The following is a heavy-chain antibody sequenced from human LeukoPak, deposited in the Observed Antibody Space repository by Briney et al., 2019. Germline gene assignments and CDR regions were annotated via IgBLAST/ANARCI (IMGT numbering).Heavy chain of an antibody. CDR1: GYTFTGYY. CDR3: ATTRIAAAGNSDY. V-gene: IGHV1-2*02. Sequence: GASVKVSCKASGYTFTGYYMHWVRQAPGQGLEWMGWINPNSGGTNYAQKFQGRVTMTRDTSISTAYMELSRLRSDDTAVYYCATTRIAAAGNSDYWGQGTLVTVSS. CDR2: INPNSGGT. J-gene: IGHJ4*02. D-gene: IGHD6-13*01.